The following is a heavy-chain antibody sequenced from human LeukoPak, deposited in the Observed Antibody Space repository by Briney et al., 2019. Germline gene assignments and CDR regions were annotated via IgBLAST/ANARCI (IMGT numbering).Heavy chain of an antibody. J-gene: IGHJ4*02. CDR3: ARQYYSSGSFDY. CDR1: GYSFITSG. V-gene: IGHV5-51*01. Sequence: GESLKISCQASGYSFITSGIGWVRQMPGKGLEWMGVIYPRDSDARYSPSFQGQVTISVGKSINTAYLQWSSLKASDTAIYYCARQYYSSGSFDYWGQGTLVTVAS. CDR2: IYPRDSDA. D-gene: IGHD6-19*01.